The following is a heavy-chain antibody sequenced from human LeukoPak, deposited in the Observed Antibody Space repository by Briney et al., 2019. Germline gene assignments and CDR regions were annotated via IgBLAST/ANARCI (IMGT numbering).Heavy chain of an antibody. Sequence: ASVKVSCKASGYTFTSYYMHWVRQAPGQGLEWMGWINPNSGGTNYAQKFQGRVTMTRDTSISTAYMELGRLRSDDTAVYYCARTKLVVPAAIPSYNWFDPWGQGTLVTVSS. CDR1: GYTFTSYY. CDR2: INPNSGGT. V-gene: IGHV1-2*02. CDR3: ARTKLVVPAAIPSYNWFDP. J-gene: IGHJ5*02. D-gene: IGHD2-2*01.